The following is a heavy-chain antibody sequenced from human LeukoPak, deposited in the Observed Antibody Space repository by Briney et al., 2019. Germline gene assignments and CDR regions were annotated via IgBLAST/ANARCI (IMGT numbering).Heavy chain of an antibody. D-gene: IGHD6-19*01. CDR3: ARAITRPSTIYSSGWQHFDY. J-gene: IGHJ4*02. V-gene: IGHV3-7*01. CDR2: IKQDGSEK. CDR1: GFTFSSYW. Sequence: GGSLRLSCAASGFTFSSYWMSWVRQAPGKGLEWVANIKQDGSEKYYADSVKGRFTISRDNSKNTLYLQMNSLRPEDTAVYYCARAITRPSTIYSSGWQHFDYWGQGTLVTVSS.